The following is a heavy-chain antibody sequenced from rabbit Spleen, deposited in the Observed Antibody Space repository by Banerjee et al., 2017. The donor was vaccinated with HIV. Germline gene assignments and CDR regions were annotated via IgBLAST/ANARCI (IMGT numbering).Heavy chain of an antibody. J-gene: IGHJ4*01. V-gene: IGHV1S45*01. Sequence: QEQLVESGGGLVKPEGSLTLTCTASGFTLSSYWICWVRQAPGKGLEWIACIDAGSSGNTYYANWAKGRFTISRPSSTTVTLQVTSLTAADTATYFCARGAWSTDCMNLWGPGTLVTVS. CDR3: ARGAWSTDCMNL. CDR2: IDAGSSGNT. D-gene: IGHD7-1*01. CDR1: GFTLSSYW.